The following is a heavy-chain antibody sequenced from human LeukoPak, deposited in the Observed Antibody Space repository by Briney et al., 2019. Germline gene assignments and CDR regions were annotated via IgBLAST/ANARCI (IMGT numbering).Heavy chain of an antibody. J-gene: IGHJ4*02. V-gene: IGHV3-33*01. CDR1: GFTFSSYG. D-gene: IGHD3-22*01. CDR3: ARARDNYDISGFSALDY. CDR2: IWYDGTNI. Sequence: PGRSLRLSCAASGFTFSSYGTHWVRQAPGKGLEWVAVIWYDGTNIDYGDSVKGRFTISRDNSKNTLYLQMNSLRAEDTAVYYCARARDNYDISGFSALDYWGQGTLATVSS.